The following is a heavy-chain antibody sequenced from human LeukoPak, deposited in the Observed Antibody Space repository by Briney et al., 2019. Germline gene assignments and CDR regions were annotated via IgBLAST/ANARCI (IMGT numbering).Heavy chain of an antibody. CDR3: ARGTRGSSWSMHFDY. Sequence: KPSETLSLTCTVSGASISSSPHYWGWLRQAPGKGLEWIGTLYYSGTTFYKPSLKSRLTMSVDTSKNQFSLKLSSVTAADTAVYYCARGTRGSSWSMHFDYWGQGTLVTVSS. CDR2: LYYSGTT. J-gene: IGHJ4*02. CDR1: GASISSSPHY. V-gene: IGHV4-39*07. D-gene: IGHD6-13*01.